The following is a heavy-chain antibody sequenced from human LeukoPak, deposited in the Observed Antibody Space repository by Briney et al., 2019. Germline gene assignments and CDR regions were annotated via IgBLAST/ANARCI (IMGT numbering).Heavy chain of an antibody. CDR1: GFTFSSYA. Sequence: GGSLRLSCAASGFTFSSYAMSWVRQAPGKGLEWVSAISGSGGSTCYADSVKGRFTISRDNSKNTLYLQMNSLRAEDTAVYYCAKGAITMVRGVIVNDYWGQGTLVTVSS. V-gene: IGHV3-23*01. CDR3: AKGAITMVRGVIVNDY. CDR2: ISGSGGST. J-gene: IGHJ4*02. D-gene: IGHD3-10*01.